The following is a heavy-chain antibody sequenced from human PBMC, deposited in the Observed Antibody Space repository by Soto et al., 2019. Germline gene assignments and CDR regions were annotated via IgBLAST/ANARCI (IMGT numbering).Heavy chain of an antibody. D-gene: IGHD4-17*01. V-gene: IGHV1-18*04. CDR1: GYTFTSYG. CDR2: ISAYNGNT. Sequence: ASVKVSCKASGYTFTSYGISWVRQAPGQGLEWMGWISAYNGNTNYAQKLQGRVTMTTDTSTSTAYMELRSLRSEDTAVYYCASPDYGRNWYYFEYWGHGTMGIVSA. CDR3: ASPDYGRNWYYFEY. J-gene: IGHJ4*01.